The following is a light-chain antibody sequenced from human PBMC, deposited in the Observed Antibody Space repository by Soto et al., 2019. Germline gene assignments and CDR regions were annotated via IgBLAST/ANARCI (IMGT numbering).Light chain of an antibody. J-gene: IGKJ4*01. Sequence: DIQMTQSPSSLSASVGDRVTITCQASHDITNYLNWYQQKPGKDPRLLIYGASNLETGVPSRFSGSGFGTDFSFTIGSLQPEDFATYYCQQYDSPPTFGGGTKGELK. V-gene: IGKV1-33*01. CDR3: QQYDSPPT. CDR1: HDITNY. CDR2: GAS.